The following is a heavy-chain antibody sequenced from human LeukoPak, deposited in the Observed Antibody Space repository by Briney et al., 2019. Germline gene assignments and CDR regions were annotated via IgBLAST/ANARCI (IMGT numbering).Heavy chain of an antibody. CDR2: IRSKAYGGTT. D-gene: IGHD6-19*01. CDR1: VFTFGDYA. J-gene: IGHJ4*02. V-gene: IGHV3-49*05. CDR3: TRDPYSSGWYDY. Sequence: KTGGSLRLSCTASVFTFGDYAMSWFRQAPGKGLEWVGFIRSKAYGGTTEYAASVKGRFTISRDDSKSIAYLQMNSLKTEDTAVYYCTRDPYSSGWYDYWGQGTLVTVSS.